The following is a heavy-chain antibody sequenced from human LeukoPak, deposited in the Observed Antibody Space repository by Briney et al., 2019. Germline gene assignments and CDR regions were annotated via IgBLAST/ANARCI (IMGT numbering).Heavy chain of an antibody. D-gene: IGHD2-8*01. J-gene: IGHJ3*02. CDR2: IWYDGSNK. CDR3: AKGGYCTNGVCSARHDAFDI. CDR1: GFTFSSYG. V-gene: IGHV3-33*06. Sequence: PGGSLRLSCAASGFTFSSYGMHWVRQAPGKGLEWVAVIWYDGSNKYYADSVKGRFTISRDNSKNTLYLQTNSLRAEDTAVYYCAKGGYCTNGVCSARHDAFDIWGQGTMVTVSS.